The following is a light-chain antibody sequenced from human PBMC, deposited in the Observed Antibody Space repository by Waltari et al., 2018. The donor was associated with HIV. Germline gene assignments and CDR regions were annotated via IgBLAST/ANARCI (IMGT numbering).Light chain of an antibody. V-gene: IGLV3-21*04. CDR2: DDG. Sequence: SYVLTQPPSVSVAPGKTARITCGGNNIGSKSVHWYQQKPGQPPVLVIYDDGDRPAGIPERFSGSNSGNTATLTISRVEAGDEADYYCQVWDSSSDHYVFGTGTKVTVL. CDR1: NIGSKS. CDR3: QVWDSSSDHYV. J-gene: IGLJ1*01.